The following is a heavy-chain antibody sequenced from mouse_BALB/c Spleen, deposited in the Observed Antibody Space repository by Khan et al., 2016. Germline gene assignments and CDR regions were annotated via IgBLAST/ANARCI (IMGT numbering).Heavy chain of an antibody. CDR1: GFTFSRFG. V-gene: IGHV5-17*02. J-gene: IGHJ2*01. Sequence: EVELVESGGGLVQPGGSRKLSCAASGFTFSRFGMHWVRQAPEKGLEWVAYISSGSSTIYYADTLKGRFTISRDNPKNALFLQMTSLRSEDTAMYYLARGDYWGQGTTLTVSS. CDR2: ISSGSSTI. CDR3: ARGDY.